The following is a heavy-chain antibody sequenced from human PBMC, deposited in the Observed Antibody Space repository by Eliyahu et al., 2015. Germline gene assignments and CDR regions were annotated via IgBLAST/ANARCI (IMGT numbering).Heavy chain of an antibody. CDR1: GFXLDAHA. CDR3: VRSRGFSYGIEDFDL. V-gene: IGHV3-9*01. CDR2: INWNSENR. D-gene: IGHD5-18*01. J-gene: IGHJ3*01. Sequence: EVQLVESGGGLAHPGRSLRLSCVGSGFXLDAHALHWVRQAPGKGLEWVSGINWNSENRAYADSVKGRFTLSRDNANNSLFLQMNTLRPEDTALYYCVRSRGFSYGIEDFDLWGPGTRVTVSS.